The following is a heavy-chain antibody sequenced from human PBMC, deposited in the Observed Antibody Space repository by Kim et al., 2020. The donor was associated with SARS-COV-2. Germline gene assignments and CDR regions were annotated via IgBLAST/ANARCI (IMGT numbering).Heavy chain of an antibody. V-gene: IGHV3-23*01. D-gene: IGHD3-10*01. CDR2: SE. CDR3: VRQVAGSNFDV. J-gene: IGHJ3*01. Sequence: SEFYAESVKGRFTISRDNAKNTVYLQLNILRAEDTAMYYCVRQVAGSNFDVWGQGTMVTVSS.